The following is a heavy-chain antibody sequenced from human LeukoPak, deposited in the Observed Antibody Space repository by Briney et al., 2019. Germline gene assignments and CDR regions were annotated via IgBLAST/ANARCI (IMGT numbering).Heavy chain of an antibody. Sequence: SETLSFTCTVSGDSVSNGNYYWSWLRQPLGKALEWIGYIYYTGKTYYNPSLEGRVTILVDTSRNHFSVKLSSVTAADTAVYYCARSQNYYGSGDYWSQGTLVTVSS. J-gene: IGHJ4*02. CDR2: IYYTGKT. V-gene: IGHV4-61*03. CDR3: ARSQNYYGSGDY. D-gene: IGHD3-10*01. CDR1: GDSVSNGNYY.